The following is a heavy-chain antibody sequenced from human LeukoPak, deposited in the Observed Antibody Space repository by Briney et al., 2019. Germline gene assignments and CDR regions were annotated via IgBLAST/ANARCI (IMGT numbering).Heavy chain of an antibody. D-gene: IGHD3-22*01. CDR2: ISVSGGST. CDR1: GFTFSSYA. J-gene: IGHJ4*02. Sequence: PGGSLRLSCAASGFTFSSYAMSWVRQAPGKGLEWVSAISVSGGSTYYADSVKGRFTISRDNSKNTLYLQMNSLGAEDTAVYYCAKGDYYDSTDLDYWGQGTLVTVSS. V-gene: IGHV3-23*01. CDR3: AKGDYYDSTDLDY.